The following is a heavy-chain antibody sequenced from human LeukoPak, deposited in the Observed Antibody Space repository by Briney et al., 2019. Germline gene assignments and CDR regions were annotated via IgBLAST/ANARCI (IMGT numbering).Heavy chain of an antibody. CDR3: ARDRYYYDSSGYRLFDY. V-gene: IGHV4-4*07. J-gene: IGHJ4*02. D-gene: IGHD3-22*01. CDR2: IYTSGST. Sequence: PSETLSLTCTVSGGSISSYYWSWIRQPAGKGLEWIGRIYTSGSTNYNPSLKSRVTMSVDTSKNQFSLKLSSVTAADTAVYYCARDRYYYDSSGYRLFDYWGQGTLVTVSS. CDR1: GGSISSYY.